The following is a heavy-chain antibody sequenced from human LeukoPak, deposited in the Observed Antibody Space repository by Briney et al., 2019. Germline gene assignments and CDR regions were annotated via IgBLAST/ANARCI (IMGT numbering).Heavy chain of an antibody. CDR2: IRYDGSNK. CDR1: GFTFSSYG. J-gene: IGHJ6*03. CDR3: AKESSGYSSSWFVDYMDV. D-gene: IGHD6-13*01. V-gene: IGHV3-30*02. Sequence: PGGSLRLSCAASGFTFSSYGMHWVRQAPGKGLEWVAFIRYDGSNKYYADSVKGRFTISRDNSKNTLYLQMNSLRAEDTAVYYCAKESSGYSSSWFVDYMDVWGKGTTVTISS.